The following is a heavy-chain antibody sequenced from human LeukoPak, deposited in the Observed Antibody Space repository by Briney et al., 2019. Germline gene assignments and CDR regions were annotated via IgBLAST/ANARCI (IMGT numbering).Heavy chain of an antibody. D-gene: IGHD3-3*01. CDR1: GGSISGYY. V-gene: IGHV4-59*01. J-gene: IGHJ3*02. Sequence: SETLSLTWTVAGGSISGYYWSWIRQPPGKGLEWIGYIYYSGSTKYSPSLKSRVTISVDTSKNQFSLRLYSMTTADTAVYYCARGGLESGYPSNDGFDIWGQGTMVSVSS. CDR3: ARGGLESGYPSNDGFDI. CDR2: IYYSGST.